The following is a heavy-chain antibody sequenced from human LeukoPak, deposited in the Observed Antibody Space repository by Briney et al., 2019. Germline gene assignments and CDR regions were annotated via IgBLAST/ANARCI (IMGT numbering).Heavy chain of an antibody. J-gene: IGHJ3*02. D-gene: IGHD3-22*01. CDR3: ARDPLLGYYDSSGQYI. Sequence: PGGSLRLSCAASGFTFSSYAMHWVRQAPGKGLEWVAVISYDGSNKYYADSVKGRFTISRDNSKNTLYLQMNSLRAEDTAVYYCARDPLLGYYDSSGQYIWGQGTMVTVSS. CDR2: ISYDGSNK. V-gene: IGHV3-30-3*01. CDR1: GFTFSSYA.